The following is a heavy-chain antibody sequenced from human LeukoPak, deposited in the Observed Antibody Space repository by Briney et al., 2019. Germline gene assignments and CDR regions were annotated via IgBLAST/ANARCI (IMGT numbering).Heavy chain of an antibody. Sequence: GGSLRLSCTVSGFTVSSNSMSWVRQAPGKGLEWVSFIYSDNTHYSDSVKGRFTISRDNSKNTLYLQMNSLRAEDTALYYCARDQFASWYYYDSSGSRNFYYMDVWGKGTTVTVSS. CDR1: GFTVSSNS. D-gene: IGHD3-22*01. V-gene: IGHV3-53*01. CDR3: ARDQFASWYYYDSSGSRNFYYMDV. J-gene: IGHJ6*03. CDR2: IYSDNT.